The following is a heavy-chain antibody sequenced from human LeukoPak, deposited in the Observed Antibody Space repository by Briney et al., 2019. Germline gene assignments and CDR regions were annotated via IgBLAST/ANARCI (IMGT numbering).Heavy chain of an antibody. J-gene: IGHJ4*02. D-gene: IGHD1-26*01. CDR1: GYTFTSYA. V-gene: IGHV5-51*01. CDR3: ARRRDLYSGSYYPFDY. CDR2: IYPGDSDA. Sequence: GASVKVSCKASGYTFTSYAMNWVRQAPGQGLERMGIIYPGDSDARYSPSFQGQVTISADKSISTAYLQWSSLKASDTAMYYCARRRDLYSGSYYPFDYWGQGTLVTVSS.